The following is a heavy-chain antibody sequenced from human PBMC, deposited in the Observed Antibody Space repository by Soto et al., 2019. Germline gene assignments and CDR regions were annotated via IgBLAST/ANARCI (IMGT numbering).Heavy chain of an antibody. CDR2: ISATGKN. D-gene: IGHD1-7*01. J-gene: IGHJ4*02. V-gene: IGHV4-4*07. CDR3: AWERGENWSYEAY. Sequence: QVQLQESGPGRVKPSETLSLTCSVSGGSITDYSWNWIRQSAGKGLEWIGRISATGKNQVNPSLQSRVTMSLDTSKNQFSLKLTSVTAAYPAVYYCAWERGENWSYEAYWGQGTLVTVSS. CDR1: GGSITDYS.